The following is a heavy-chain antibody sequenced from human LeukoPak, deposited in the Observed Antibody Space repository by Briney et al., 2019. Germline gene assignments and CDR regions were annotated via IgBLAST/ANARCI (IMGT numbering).Heavy chain of an antibody. D-gene: IGHD3-10*01. V-gene: IGHV4-59*08. CDR3: ARLSMVRGVDY. CDR2: IYYSGST. CDR1: GGSISSYY. J-gene: IGHJ4*01. Sequence: PSETLSLTCTVSGGSISSYYWSWIRQPPGKGLEWIGYIYYSGSTNYNPSLKSRVTISVDTSKNQFSLKLSSVTAADTAVYYCARLSMVRGVDYWGXGTLVTVSS.